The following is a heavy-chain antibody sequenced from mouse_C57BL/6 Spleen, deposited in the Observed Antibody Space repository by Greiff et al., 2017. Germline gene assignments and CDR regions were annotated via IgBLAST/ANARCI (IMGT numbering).Heavy chain of an antibody. Sequence: EVQLVESGGGLVKPGGSLKLSCAASGFTFSSYAMSWVRQTPEKRLEWVATISDGGSYTYYPDNVKGRFTISRDNAKNNLYLQMSHLKSEDTAMYYCARAWSYDGVDYWGQGTTLTVSS. CDR1: GFTFSSYA. CDR3: ARAWSYDGVDY. CDR2: ISDGGSYT. J-gene: IGHJ2*01. D-gene: IGHD2-12*01. V-gene: IGHV5-4*01.